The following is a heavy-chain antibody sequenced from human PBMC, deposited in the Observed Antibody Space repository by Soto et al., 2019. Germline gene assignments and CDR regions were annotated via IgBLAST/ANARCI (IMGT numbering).Heavy chain of an antibody. CDR3: ARIARRKTQNPMDV. Sequence: QVQLQQWGAGLLKPSETLSLTCAVYGGSFSGYYWSWIRQPPGKGLEWIGEINHSGSTNYNPSLKSRVSIPVDTSKNPFSLKLSSVTAADTAVYYCARIARRKTQNPMDVWGQGTTVTVSS. CDR1: GGSFSGYY. V-gene: IGHV4-34*01. J-gene: IGHJ6*02. CDR2: INHSGST.